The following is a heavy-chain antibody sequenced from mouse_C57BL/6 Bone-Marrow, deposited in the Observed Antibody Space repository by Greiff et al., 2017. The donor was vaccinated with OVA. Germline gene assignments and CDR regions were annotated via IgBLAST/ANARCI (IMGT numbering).Heavy chain of an antibody. D-gene: IGHD1-1*01. CDR3: ARTTVDY. CDR1: GYAFSSSW. CDR2: IYPGDGDT. Sequence: QVQLQQSGPELVKPGASVKISCKASGYAFSSSWMNWVKQRPGKGLEWIGRIYPGDGDTNYNGKFKGKATLTADKSSSTAYMQLSSLTSEDSAVYFCARTTVDYWGKGTTLTVSS. V-gene: IGHV1-82*01. J-gene: IGHJ2*01.